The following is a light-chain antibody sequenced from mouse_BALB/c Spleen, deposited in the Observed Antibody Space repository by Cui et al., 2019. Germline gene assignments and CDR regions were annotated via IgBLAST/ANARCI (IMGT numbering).Light chain of an antibody. J-gene: IGKJ5*01. CDR2: IVS. CDR3: LQGSHVPLT. Sequence: VLQPQPPLPQPVSPGDPASLCCRVSQTCVASNGESYLEWYLQKPGQSPKLLIYIVSNLFSGVPDRFSGSGSGTAYTLKISRVEAEDLGGYYCLQGSHVPLTFGAGTKLELK. V-gene: IGKV1-117*01. CDR1: QTCVASNGESY.